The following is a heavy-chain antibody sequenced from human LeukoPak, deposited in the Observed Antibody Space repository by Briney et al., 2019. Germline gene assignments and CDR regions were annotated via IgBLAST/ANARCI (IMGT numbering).Heavy chain of an antibody. J-gene: IGHJ4*02. V-gene: IGHV3-23*01. Sequence: GGSLRLSCAASGFTFSIYAMSWVRQAPGKGLEWVSAISGSGGSTYYADSVKGRFTISRDNSKNTLYLQMNSLRAEDTAVYYCAKGPTPRYYCDSSGYYYWGQGTLVTVSS. D-gene: IGHD3-22*01. CDR1: GFTFSIYA. CDR3: AKGPTPRYYCDSSGYYY. CDR2: ISGSGGST.